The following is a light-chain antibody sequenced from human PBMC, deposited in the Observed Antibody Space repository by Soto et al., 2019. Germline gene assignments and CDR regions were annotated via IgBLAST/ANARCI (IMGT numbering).Light chain of an antibody. CDR3: QQYGSSLSIT. CDR2: GAS. Sequence: EIVLTQSPDTLSLSPGERATLSCRTSEPIRNTYVAWYQQQPGQAPRLLIYGASSRAIGIPDRFSGSGSGTDFTLTISRLEPEDFAVYYCQQYGSSLSITFGQGTRLEIK. CDR1: EPIRNTY. J-gene: IGKJ5*01. V-gene: IGKV3-20*01.